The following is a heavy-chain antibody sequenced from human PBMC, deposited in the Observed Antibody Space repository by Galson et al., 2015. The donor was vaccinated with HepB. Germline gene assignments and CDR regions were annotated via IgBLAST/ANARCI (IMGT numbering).Heavy chain of an antibody. J-gene: IGHJ4*02. CDR2: ITWDSAST. Sequence: SLRLSCAAPGFAFDDYTMHWVRQAPGKGLEWLSYITWDSASTFYADSVRGRFTISRDNRKNSLYLQMNSLTTEDTAFYYCAKDHGSYWYDYWGQGTLVTVSS. CDR1: GFAFDDYT. CDR3: AKDHGSYWYDY. V-gene: IGHV3-43*01. D-gene: IGHD3-10*01.